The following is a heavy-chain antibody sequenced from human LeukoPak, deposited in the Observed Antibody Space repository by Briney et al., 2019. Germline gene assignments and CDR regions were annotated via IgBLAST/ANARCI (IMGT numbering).Heavy chain of an antibody. J-gene: IGHJ4*02. V-gene: IGHV1-69*13. CDR1: GGTFSSYL. CDR3: ARAGRKLPSSSWYGDFDY. Sequence: PVKVSCKASGGTFSSYLISWVRQAPGQGLEWMGGIVPMFGRANYAQKFQGRVAITADESTRIAYMELSSLRSEDTAVYYCARAGRKLPSSSWYGDFDYWGQGTLVTVSS. D-gene: IGHD6-13*01. CDR2: IVPMFGRA.